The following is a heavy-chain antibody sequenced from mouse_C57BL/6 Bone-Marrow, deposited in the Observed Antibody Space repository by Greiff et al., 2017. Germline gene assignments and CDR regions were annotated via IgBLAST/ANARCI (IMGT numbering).Heavy chain of an antibody. CDR1: GYTFTDHI. CDR3: GRDTTLVAPYYFDY. CDR2: IYPVSGET. J-gene: IGHJ2*01. Sequence: QVQLKESGAELASPGASVTLSCKASGYTFTDHIMNWVKKRPGQGLEWIGRIYPVSGETKYNQKFMGKATFSVDRSSSTVYMVLNSLTSEDPAVYYCGRDTTLVAPYYFDYWGQGTTLTVSS. D-gene: IGHD1-1*01. V-gene: IGHV1-11*01.